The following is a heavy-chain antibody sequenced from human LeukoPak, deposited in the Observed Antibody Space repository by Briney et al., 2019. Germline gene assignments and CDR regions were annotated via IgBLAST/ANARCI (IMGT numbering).Heavy chain of an antibody. Sequence: SQTLSLTCTVSGGSISSGSYYWSWIRQPAGKGLEWIGRIYTSGSTNYNPSLKSQVTISVDTSKNQFSLKLSSVTAADTAVYYCARDKGNYDYFDYWGQGTLVTVSS. CDR3: ARDKGNYDYFDY. CDR2: IYTSGST. V-gene: IGHV4-61*02. D-gene: IGHD1-7*01. J-gene: IGHJ4*02. CDR1: GGSISSGSYY.